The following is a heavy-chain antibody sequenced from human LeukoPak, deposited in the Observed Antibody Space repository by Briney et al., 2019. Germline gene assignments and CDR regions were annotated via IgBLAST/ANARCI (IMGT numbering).Heavy chain of an antibody. CDR3: ARESLKITMLVVGEFDY. V-gene: IGHV3-23*01. CDR2: FSGSGSST. Sequence: PGGSLRLSCAASGFTLSSYAMSWVRQAPGKGLEWVSGFSGSGSSTFYADSVKGRFTISRDNSKNTLYLQMNSLRAEDTAVYYCARESLKITMLVVGEFDYWGQGTLVTVSS. D-gene: IGHD3-22*01. J-gene: IGHJ4*02. CDR1: GFTLSSYA.